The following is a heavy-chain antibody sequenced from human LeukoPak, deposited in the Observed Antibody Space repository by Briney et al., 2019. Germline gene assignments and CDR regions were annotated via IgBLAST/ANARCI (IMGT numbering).Heavy chain of an antibody. CDR1: GFTLSNYA. CDR2: ITGGGSGL. D-gene: IGHD3-9*01. CDR3: AKWGDYDVLTGYYVSDY. Sequence: GRSLRPSCAPDGFTLSNYATSSVSHAPGKGLEWVSAITGGGSGLYSADSMKSRFTISRDNSKNTLYLQINSLRAEDTAVYYCAKWGDYDVLTGYYVSDYWGQGTLVTVSS. J-gene: IGHJ4*02. V-gene: IGHV3-23*01.